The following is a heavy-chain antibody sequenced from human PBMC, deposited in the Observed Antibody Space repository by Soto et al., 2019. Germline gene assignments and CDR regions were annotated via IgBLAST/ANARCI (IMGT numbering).Heavy chain of an antibody. V-gene: IGHV2-26*01. CDR1: GFSLSNARMG. CDR3: ARDGIGYCISTSCNTYYYYGMNV. Sequence: QVTLKESGPVLVKPTETLTLTCTVYGFSLSNARMGVSWMRQPPGKALEWLAHIFSNDEKSYSTSMKNRLTISKDTSKSQVVLTMTNMDPVDTATYSCARDGIGYCISTSCNTYYYYGMNVLGQWTTVTVSS. J-gene: IGHJ6*02. CDR2: IFSNDEK. D-gene: IGHD2-2*01.